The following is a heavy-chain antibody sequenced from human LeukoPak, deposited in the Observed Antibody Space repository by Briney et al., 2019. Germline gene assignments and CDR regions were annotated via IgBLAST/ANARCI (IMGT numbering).Heavy chain of an antibody. CDR2: IIPIFGTA. V-gene: IGHV1-69*13. CDR1: GGTFSSYA. Sequence: GASVKVSCKASGGTFSSYAISWVRQAPGQGLEWIGGIIPIFGTANYAQKFQGRVTITADESTSTAYMELSSLRSEDTAVYYCARATFYGDYFYYFDYWGQGTLVTVSS. D-gene: IGHD4-17*01. J-gene: IGHJ4*02. CDR3: ARATFYGDYFYYFDY.